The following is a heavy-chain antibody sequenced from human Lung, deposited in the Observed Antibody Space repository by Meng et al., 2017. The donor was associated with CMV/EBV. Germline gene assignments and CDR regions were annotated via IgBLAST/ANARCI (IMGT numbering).Heavy chain of an antibody. Sequence: GESLKISCAASGFAFADYAMSWVRQAPGKGLEWVSFIRSKSYGGTTLYAASVKGRFTISRDDSKGVAYLQMNSLRTEDTAIYYCTRTWLTGDTYYFDYWGQGTXVTVSS. D-gene: IGHD7-27*01. V-gene: IGHV3-49*04. CDR3: TRTWLTGDTYYFDY. CDR2: IRSKSYGGTT. CDR1: GFAFADYA. J-gene: IGHJ4*02.